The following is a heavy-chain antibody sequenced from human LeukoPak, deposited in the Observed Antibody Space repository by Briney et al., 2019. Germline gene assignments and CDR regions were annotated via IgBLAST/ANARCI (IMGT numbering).Heavy chain of an antibody. D-gene: IGHD2-2*01. J-gene: IGHJ4*02. CDR2: IDPSDSYT. V-gene: IGHV5-10-1*01. CDR1: GYSFTAYW. CDR3: ARLVGPAAAFDY. Sequence: GESLKISCKGSGYSFTAYWISWVRQMPGKGLEWMGRIDPSDSYTNYSPSFQGHVTISADRSITTAYLQWSSLKASDTAMYYCARLVGPAAAFDYWGQGTLVTVSS.